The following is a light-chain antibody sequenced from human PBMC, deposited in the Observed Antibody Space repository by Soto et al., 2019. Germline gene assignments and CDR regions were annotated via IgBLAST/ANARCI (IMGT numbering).Light chain of an antibody. CDR1: QTINSC. V-gene: IGKV1-5*01. CDR2: GAS. CDR3: QQYETFSGT. J-gene: IGKJ1*01. Sequence: DIQMTQSPSTLSTSVGDRVTITCRASQTINSCLAWYQQKPGKAPKLLISGASSLQSGVPSRFSGSASGTKFTLTIASLQPDDFATYHCQQYETFSGTFGPGTKVDI.